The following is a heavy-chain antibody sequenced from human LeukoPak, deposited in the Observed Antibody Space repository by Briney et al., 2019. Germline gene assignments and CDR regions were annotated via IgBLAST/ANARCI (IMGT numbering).Heavy chain of an antibody. CDR3: AREGSGNMVVVPAAEQQNDALDI. J-gene: IGHJ3*02. D-gene: IGHD2-2*01. CDR1: GFTFSSYS. V-gene: IGHV3-21*01. CDR2: ISSSSSYI. Sequence: GGSLRLSCAASGFTFSSYSMNWVRQAPGKGLEWVSSISSSSSYIYYADSVKGRFTISRDNAKNSLYLQMNSLRAEDTAVYYCAREGSGNMVVVPAAEQQNDALDIWGQGTMVTVSS.